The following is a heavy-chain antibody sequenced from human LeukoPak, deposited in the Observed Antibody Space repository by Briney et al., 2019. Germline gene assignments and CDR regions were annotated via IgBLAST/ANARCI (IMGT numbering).Heavy chain of an antibody. CDR1: GYTFTDYY. J-gene: IGHJ5*02. CDR2: INPNSGGT. CDR3: AKCGDFIAASYNWFDP. Sequence: ASVKVSCKASGYTFTDYYMHWVRQAPGQGLEWMGRINPNSGGTKYAQKFQGRVTMTRDTSISTAYMEMNRLTSDDAAVYYCAKCGDFIAASYNWFDPWGPGTLVTVSS. V-gene: IGHV1-2*06. D-gene: IGHD6-13*01.